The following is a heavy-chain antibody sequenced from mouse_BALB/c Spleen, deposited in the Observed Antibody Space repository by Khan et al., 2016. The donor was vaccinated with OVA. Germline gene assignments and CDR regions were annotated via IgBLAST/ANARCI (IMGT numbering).Heavy chain of an antibody. D-gene: IGHD4-1*01. Sequence: EVELVESGGDLVKPGGSLKLSCAASGFTFSSYSMSWVRQTPDKRLEWVASISSGGDYTYYPDSVKGRFTISRDNAKNTLYLQMNDLKYEDTAMCYCADHLTGSFAYWGQGTLVTVSA. CDR1: GFTFSSYS. CDR3: ADHLTGSFAY. CDR2: ISSGGDYT. V-gene: IGHV5-6*01. J-gene: IGHJ3*01.